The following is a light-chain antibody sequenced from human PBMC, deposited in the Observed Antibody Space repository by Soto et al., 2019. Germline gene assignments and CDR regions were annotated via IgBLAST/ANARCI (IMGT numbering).Light chain of an antibody. V-gene: IGLV2-14*01. CDR1: SSDVGGYNF. CDR2: EVN. J-gene: IGLJ3*02. Sequence: QSALAQPDSVSGSLGQSITISCTGTSSDVGGYNFVSWYQQHPGKAPKLMIYEVNNRPSGVSNRFSGSKSGNTASLTISGLQAEDEADYYCSSWTSSTTHVLGGGTKLTVL. CDR3: SSWTSSTTHV.